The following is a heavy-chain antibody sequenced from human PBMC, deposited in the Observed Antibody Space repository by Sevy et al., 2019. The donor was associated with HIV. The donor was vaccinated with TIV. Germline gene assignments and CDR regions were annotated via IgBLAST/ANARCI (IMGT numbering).Heavy chain of an antibody. V-gene: IGHV7-4-1*02. CDR2: INTNTGNP. CDR1: GYTFTSYA. CDR3: ARVAYSGYDSDAFDI. J-gene: IGHJ3*02. D-gene: IGHD5-12*01. Sequence: ASVKVSCKASGYTFTSYAMNWVRQAPGQGLEWMGWINTNTGNPTYAQGFTGRFVFSLDTSVNTAYLQISSLKAEDTAVYYCARVAYSGYDSDAFDIWGQGTMVTVSS.